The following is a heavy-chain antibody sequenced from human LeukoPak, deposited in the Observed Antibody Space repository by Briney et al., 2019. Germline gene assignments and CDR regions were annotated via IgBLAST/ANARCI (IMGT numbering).Heavy chain of an antibody. CDR2: ISTYSGNT. CDR3: AKGRRSSFFDY. Sequence: GASVKVSCKASGYTFTTYDINWVRQDPGQGLEWMGWISTYSGNTNYAQNLQGRVTMTTDTSTSTAYMEVRSLRSDDTAVYYCAKGRRSSFFDYWGQGTLVTVSS. J-gene: IGHJ4*02. V-gene: IGHV1-18*01. D-gene: IGHD6-6*01. CDR1: GYTFTTYD.